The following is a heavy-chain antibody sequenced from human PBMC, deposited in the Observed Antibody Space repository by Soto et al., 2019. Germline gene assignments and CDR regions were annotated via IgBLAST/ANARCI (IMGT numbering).Heavy chain of an antibody. CDR1: GDSLSSRNW. V-gene: IGHV4-4*02. D-gene: IGHD2-8*01. CDR2: IHHSGST. Sequence: QVQLQESGPGLVKPSGTLSLTCAVSGDSLSSRNWWSWVRQTPGKGLEYIGEIHHSGSTNYNPSLKSRVTMSVDKSKNQFSLNLNSVTAADTAIYYCARRKLEMMYVGWFDPWGQGTLVTVSS. CDR3: ARRKLEMMYVGWFDP. J-gene: IGHJ5*02.